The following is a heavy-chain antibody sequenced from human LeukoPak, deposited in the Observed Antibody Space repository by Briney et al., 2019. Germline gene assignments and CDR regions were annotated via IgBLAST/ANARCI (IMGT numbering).Heavy chain of an antibody. CDR2: IHPIGGST. D-gene: IGHD3-10*01. Sequence: ASVKVSCKASGYIFTSHYIQWARQVPGQGLEWMGLIHPIGGSTTYAQRFQGRVTMTRDTATRTVYMELRSLRSEDTAIYYCARCDFNSGSYYFDYWGQGSMVTVSS. CDR1: GYIFTSHY. J-gene: IGHJ4*02. CDR3: ARCDFNSGSYYFDY. V-gene: IGHV1-46*01.